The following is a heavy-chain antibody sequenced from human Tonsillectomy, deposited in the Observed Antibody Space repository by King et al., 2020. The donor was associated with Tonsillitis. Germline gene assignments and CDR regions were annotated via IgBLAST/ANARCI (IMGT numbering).Heavy chain of an antibody. J-gene: IGHJ4*02. CDR3: AKGQLSSDY. CDR1: GFSFSNYG. Sequence: VQLVESGGGVVQPGGSLRLSCAASGFSFSNYGMHWVRQAPGKGLEWVAFIRYDGSNENYADSVKGRFTISRDNSKNTLYLQIKSLRPEDTAMYYCAKGQLSSDYWGQGTLVTVSS. V-gene: IGHV3-30*02. D-gene: IGHD5-18*01. CDR2: IRYDGSNE.